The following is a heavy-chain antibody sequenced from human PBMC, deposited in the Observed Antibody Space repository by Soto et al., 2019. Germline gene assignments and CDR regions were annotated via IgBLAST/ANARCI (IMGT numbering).Heavy chain of an antibody. CDR1: GGSISSGDYY. V-gene: IGHV4-30-4*01. D-gene: IGHD3-22*01. CDR3: ARGSYYYDSRGYYHY. J-gene: IGHJ4*02. CDR2: IYYSGST. Sequence: QVQLQESGPGLVKPSQTLSLTCTVSGGSISSGDYYWSWIRQPPGKGLEWIGYIYYSGSTYYNPSLKSRVTISVDTSKTQFSLELSSVTAADTAVYYCARGSYYYDSRGYYHYWGQGTLVTVSS.